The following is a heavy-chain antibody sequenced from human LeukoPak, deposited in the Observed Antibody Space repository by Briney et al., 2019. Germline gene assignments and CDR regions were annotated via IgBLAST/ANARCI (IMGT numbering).Heavy chain of an antibody. J-gene: IGHJ3*02. CDR3: TTEGLGRGVMSAFDI. Sequence: GGSLILSCAASGFTFSSYAMSWVRQAPGRGLEWVSSISGSGGSTYYADSVKGRFTISRDDSKNTLYLQMNSLKTEDTAIYCCTTEGLGRGVMSAFDIWGQGTMVTVSS. V-gene: IGHV3-23*01. D-gene: IGHD3-10*01. CDR1: GFTFSSYA. CDR2: ISGSGGST.